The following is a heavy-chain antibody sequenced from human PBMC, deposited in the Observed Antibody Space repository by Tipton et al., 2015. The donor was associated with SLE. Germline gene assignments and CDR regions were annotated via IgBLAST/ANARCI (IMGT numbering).Heavy chain of an antibody. J-gene: IGHJ4*02. V-gene: IGHV4-39*07. Sequence: LRLSCAVSGASISSGSFCWGWIRQPPGRGLQWIGSLSYMGTTSYTPSFTGRVTISVDRSKNQFSLNLTSVTAADTAVYYCVSSSPVTRDYWGQGTLVTVSS. CDR3: VSSSPVTRDY. CDR2: LSYMGTT. D-gene: IGHD4-17*01. CDR1: GASISSGSFC.